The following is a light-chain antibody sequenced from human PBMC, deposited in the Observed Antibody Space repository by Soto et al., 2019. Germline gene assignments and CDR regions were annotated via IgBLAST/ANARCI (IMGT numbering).Light chain of an antibody. CDR2: KAS. Sequence: DIQVTKKPSTQCGSGGDRITISCRASKTISSWLAWYQQKPGKAPKLLIYKASTLKSGVPSRFSGRGSGTEFTLTISSLQPADLASQYMQHHTRHSEAIGQGAKVDIK. CDR1: KTISSW. V-gene: IGKV1-5*03. CDR3: QHHTRHSEA. J-gene: IGKJ1*01.